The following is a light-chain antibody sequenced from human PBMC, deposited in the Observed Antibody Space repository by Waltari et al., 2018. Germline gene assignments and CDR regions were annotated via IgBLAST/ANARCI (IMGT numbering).Light chain of an antibody. CDR1: QSLLHSNGYTY. V-gene: IGKV2-28*01. CDR3: MQALQTRT. CDR2: LGS. Sequence: DIVMTQSPLSLPFTPGEPASISCRSSQSLLHSNGYTYLDWYLQKPGQSPQLLIYLGSNRASGVPDRFSGSGSGTDFTLKISRVEAEDVGVYYCMQALQTRTFGQGTKVEIK. J-gene: IGKJ1*01.